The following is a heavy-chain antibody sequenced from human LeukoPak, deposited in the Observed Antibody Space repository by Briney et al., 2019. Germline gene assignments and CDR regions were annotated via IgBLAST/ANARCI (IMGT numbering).Heavy chain of an antibody. D-gene: IGHD2-2*01. Sequence: GGSLRLSCAASGFTFSSYSMNWVRQAPGKGLKWVSYISSSSSTIYYADSVKGRFTISRDNAKNSLYLQMNSLRDEDTAVYYCARARGVCSSTSCYHTTYYFDYWGQGTLVTVSS. V-gene: IGHV3-48*02. CDR1: GFTFSSYS. CDR2: ISSSSSTI. J-gene: IGHJ4*02. CDR3: ARARGVCSSTSCYHTTYYFDY.